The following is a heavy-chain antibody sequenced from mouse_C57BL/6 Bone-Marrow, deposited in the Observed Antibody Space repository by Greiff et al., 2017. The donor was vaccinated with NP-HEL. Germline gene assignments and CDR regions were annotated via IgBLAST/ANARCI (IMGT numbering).Heavy chain of an antibody. V-gene: IGHV5-17*01. CDR3: ARGDYYGSSYTYFDY. CDR2: ISSGSSTI. D-gene: IGHD1-1*01. Sequence: EVQGVESGGGLVKHGGSLKLSCAASGFTFSDYGMHWVRQAPEKGLEWVAYISSGSSTIYYADTVKGRFTISRDNAKNTLFLQMTSLRSEDTAMYYCARGDYYGSSYTYFDYWGQGTTLTVSS. CDR1: GFTFSDYG. J-gene: IGHJ2*01.